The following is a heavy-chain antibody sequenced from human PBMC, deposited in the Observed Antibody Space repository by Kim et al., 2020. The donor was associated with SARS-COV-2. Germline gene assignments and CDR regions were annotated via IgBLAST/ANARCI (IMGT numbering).Heavy chain of an antibody. CDR1: GGSISSSSYY. D-gene: IGHD3-10*01. Sequence: SETLSLTCTVSGGSISSSSYYWGWIRQPPGKGLEWIGSIYYSGSTYYNPSLKSRVTISVDTSKNQFSLKLSSVTAADTAVYYCAVLLWFGELLNWFDPWGQGTLVTVSS. V-gene: IGHV4-39*01. CDR3: AVLLWFGELLNWFDP. J-gene: IGHJ5*02. CDR2: IYYSGST.